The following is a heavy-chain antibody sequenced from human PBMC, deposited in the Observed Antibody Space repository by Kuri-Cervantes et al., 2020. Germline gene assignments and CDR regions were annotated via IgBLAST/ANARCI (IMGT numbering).Heavy chain of an antibody. J-gene: IGHJ4*02. D-gene: IGHD1-26*01. Sequence: GGSLRLSCAASGFTFSSYSMNWVRQAPGKGLEWVSVSYGGVRTYYADSVRGRFTVSRDTSTNTLYLQMNSLRAEDTAVYYCARDSSNIAGIDYWGQGTLVTVSS. CDR1: GFTFSSYS. CDR3: ARDSSNIAGIDY. V-gene: IGHV3-66*01. CDR2: SYGGVRT.